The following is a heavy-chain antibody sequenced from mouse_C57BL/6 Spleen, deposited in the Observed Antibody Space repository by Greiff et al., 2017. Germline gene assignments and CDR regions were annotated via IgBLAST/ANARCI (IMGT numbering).Heavy chain of an antibody. V-gene: IGHV2-2*01. D-gene: IGHD3-2*02. Sequence: VQLQQSGPGLVQPSQSLSITCTVSGFSLTSYGVHWVRQSPGKGLEWLGVIWSGGSTDYHAAFISRLSISKDNSKSQVFFKMNSLQADNTAIYYCAREAAQATWFAYWGQGTLVTVSA. CDR2: IWSGGST. J-gene: IGHJ3*01. CDR3: AREAAQATWFAY. CDR1: GFSLTSYG.